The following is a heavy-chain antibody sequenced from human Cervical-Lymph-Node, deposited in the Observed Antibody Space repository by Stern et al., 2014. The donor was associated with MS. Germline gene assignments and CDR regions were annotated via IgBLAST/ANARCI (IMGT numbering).Heavy chain of an antibody. Sequence: EVQLLESGGGLVQPGGSLRLSCAASGFTFSNYSMTWVRQAPGKGLEWISFISRGGDFTYYAESVKGRFSISRDNGKNALHLQMNSLRVDDTAVYYCAGAFYGDWGQGTLVTVSS. CDR1: GFTFSNYS. CDR3: AGAFYGD. J-gene: IGHJ4*02. CDR2: ISRGGDFT. D-gene: IGHD4-17*01. V-gene: IGHV3-48*04.